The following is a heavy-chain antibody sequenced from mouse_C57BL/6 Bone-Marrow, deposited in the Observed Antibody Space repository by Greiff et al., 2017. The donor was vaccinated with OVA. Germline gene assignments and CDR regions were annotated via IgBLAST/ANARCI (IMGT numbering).Heavy chain of an antibody. Sequence: VHVKQSGAELVRPGASVKLSCTASGFNIKDDYMHWVKQRPEQGLEWIGWIDPENGDTEYASKFQGKATITADTSSNTAYLQLSSLTSEDTAVYYCTTRPYWYFDVWGTGTTVTVSS. V-gene: IGHV14-4*01. CDR1: GFNIKDDY. CDR3: TTRPYWYFDV. CDR2: IDPENGDT. J-gene: IGHJ1*03.